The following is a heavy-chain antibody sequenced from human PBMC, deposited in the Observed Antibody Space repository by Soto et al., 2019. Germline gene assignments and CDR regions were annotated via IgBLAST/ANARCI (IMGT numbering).Heavy chain of an antibody. V-gene: IGHV3-15*01. D-gene: IGHD5-18*01. CDR3: TTDIDTAMYSDAFDI. CDR2: IKSKTDGGTT. Sequence: LRLSCAASGFTFSNAWMSWVRQAPGKGLEWVGRIKSKTDGGTTDYAAPVKGRFTISRDDSKNTLYLQMNSLKTEDTAVYYCTTDIDTAMYSDAFDIWGQGTMVTVSS. CDR1: GFTFSNAW. J-gene: IGHJ3*02.